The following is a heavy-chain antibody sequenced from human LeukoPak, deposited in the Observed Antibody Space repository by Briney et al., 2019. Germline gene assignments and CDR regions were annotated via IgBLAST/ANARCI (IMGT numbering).Heavy chain of an antibody. CDR2: ISASGGST. D-gene: IGHD6-19*01. V-gene: IGHV3-23*01. Sequence: PGGSLRLSCAASGFTFSSYAMSWVRQAPGKGLEWVSTISASGGSTYYADSVKGRFTISRDNSKNTLFLRMNSLRAEDTAVYYCAKDHSSGWPYCFPYWGQGTLVTVSS. J-gene: IGHJ4*02. CDR1: GFTFSSYA. CDR3: AKDHSSGWPYCFPY.